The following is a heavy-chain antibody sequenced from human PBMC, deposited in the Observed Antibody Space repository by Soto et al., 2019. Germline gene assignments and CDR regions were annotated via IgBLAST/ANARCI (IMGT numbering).Heavy chain of an antibody. V-gene: IGHV1-69*13. CDR3: ARRHDYGDYYFDY. Sequence: SVKVSCKASGGTFSSYAISWMRQAPGQGLEWMGGIIPIFGTANYAQKFQGRVTITADESTSTAYMELSSLRSEDTAVYYCARRHDYGDYYFDYWGQGTLVTVSS. CDR2: IIPIFGTA. J-gene: IGHJ4*02. CDR1: GGTFSSYA. D-gene: IGHD4-17*01.